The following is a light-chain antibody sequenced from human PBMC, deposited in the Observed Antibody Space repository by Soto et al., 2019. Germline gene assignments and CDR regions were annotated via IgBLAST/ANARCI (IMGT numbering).Light chain of an antibody. Sequence: QSALTQPASVSGSPGQSITISCTGTSSDVGSYHLVSWYQQHPGKAPKLMIYEGSKRPSGVSNRFSGSKSGNTASLTISGLQAEDEADYYCCAYAGSSTLYVVFGGGTKLTVL. J-gene: IGLJ2*01. CDR3: CAYAGSSTLYVV. V-gene: IGLV2-23*01. CDR1: SSDVGSYHL. CDR2: EGS.